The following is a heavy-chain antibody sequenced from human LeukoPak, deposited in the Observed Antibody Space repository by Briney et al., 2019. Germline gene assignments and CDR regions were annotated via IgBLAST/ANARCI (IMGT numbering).Heavy chain of an antibody. CDR2: INHNGNVN. D-gene: IGHD3-16*01. CDR3: ARGGGLDV. V-gene: IGHV3-7*03. Sequence: TGGPLRLSCAASGFTFSSYWMNWARQAPGKGLEWVASINHNGNVNYYVDSVKGRFTISRDNAKNSLNLQMSNLRAEDTAVYFCARGGGLDVWGQGATVTVSS. J-gene: IGHJ6*02. CDR1: GFTFSSYW.